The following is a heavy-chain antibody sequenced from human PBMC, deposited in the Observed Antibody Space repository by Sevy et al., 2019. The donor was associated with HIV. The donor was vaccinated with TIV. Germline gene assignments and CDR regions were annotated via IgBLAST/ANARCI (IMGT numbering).Heavy chain of an antibody. CDR3: ARPSPRIAAAASAFYDN. D-gene: IGHD6-13*01. V-gene: IGHV3-23*01. J-gene: IGHJ4*02. Sequence: GGSLRLSCVVSGYSFSSYAISWVRQAPGKGLEWVSTINGRGGRTYYADSVKGRFTISSDNPKNTLFLQMINLRVDDTAIYYCARPSPRIAAAASAFYDNWGQGTLVTVSS. CDR2: INGRGGRT. CDR1: GYSFSSYA.